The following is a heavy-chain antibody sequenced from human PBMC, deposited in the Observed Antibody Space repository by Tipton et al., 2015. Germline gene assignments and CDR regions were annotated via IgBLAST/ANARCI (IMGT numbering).Heavy chain of an antibody. V-gene: IGHV4-39*02. CDR3: ARLGRWLEVDF. CDR1: GGSISVSSVY. J-gene: IGHJ4*02. Sequence: TLSLTCTVSGGSISVSSVYWGWIRQSPGKGLEWIGSYYYTGATYYNPSLKSRVNISADRSKDHFSLRLTSAAAADTAVYYCARLGRWLEVDFWGQGTLVTVSS. CDR2: YYYTGAT. D-gene: IGHD5-24*01.